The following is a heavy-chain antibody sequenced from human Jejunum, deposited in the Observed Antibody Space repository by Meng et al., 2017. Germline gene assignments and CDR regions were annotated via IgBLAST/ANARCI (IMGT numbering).Heavy chain of an antibody. CDR2: FDPEDGEA. V-gene: IGHV1-24*01. CDR3: ATYRSLVSGNDLDY. Sequence: ASVKVSCKVSGYTLTEVSIHWVRQAPGKGLEWRGGFDPEDGEAIYAQKFQGRVTMTEDTYTNTAYMELSSTRSEDTAVYYCATYRSLVSGNDLDYWGQGTLVTVSS. CDR1: GYTLTEVS. J-gene: IGHJ4*02. D-gene: IGHD1-1*01.